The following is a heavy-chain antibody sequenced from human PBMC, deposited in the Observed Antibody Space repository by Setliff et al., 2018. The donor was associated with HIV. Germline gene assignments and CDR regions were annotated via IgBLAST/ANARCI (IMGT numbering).Heavy chain of an antibody. J-gene: IGHJ5*01. CDR2: IYYSETT. V-gene: IGHV4-39*07. D-gene: IGHD3-9*01. CDR1: GTSLSSSDFY. Sequence: PSETLSLTCSVSGTSLSSSDFYWGWIRQPPGKGLEWIGNIYYSETTYYNSSLKSRVTISVDTSKNQFSLKLSSVTAADTAVYYCARGNYYNMWADPFDFWGQGTLVIVSS. CDR3: ARGNYYNMWADPFDF.